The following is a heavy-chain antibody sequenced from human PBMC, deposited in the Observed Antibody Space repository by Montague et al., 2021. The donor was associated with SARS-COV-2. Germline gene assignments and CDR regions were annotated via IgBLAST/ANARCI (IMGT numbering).Heavy chain of an antibody. V-gene: IGHV4-39*07. CDR2: IYYSGST. D-gene: IGHD6-13*01. CDR3: ARVGRQQLVRLSGMDV. CDR1: GGSISSSSYY. J-gene: IGHJ6*02. Sequence: SETLSLTCTVSGGSISSSSYYWGWIRQPPGKGPEWIGSIYYSGSTHYNPSLKSRVTISVDTSKNQFSLKLSSVTAADTAVYYCARVGRQQLVRLSGMDVWGQGTTVTVSS.